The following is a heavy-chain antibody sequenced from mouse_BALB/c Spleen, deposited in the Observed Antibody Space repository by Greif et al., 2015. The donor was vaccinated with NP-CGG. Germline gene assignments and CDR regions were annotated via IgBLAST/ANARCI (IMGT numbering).Heavy chain of an antibody. V-gene: IGHV2-6-7*01. J-gene: IGHJ4*01. CDR3: ASHYAPYARDY. D-gene: IGHD1-1*02. CDR1: GFSLTGYG. Sequence: QVQLQQSGPGLVAPSQSLSITCTVSGFSLTGYGVNWVRQPPGKGLEWLGMIWGDGSTDYNSALKSRLSISKDNSKSQVFLKMNSLQTDDTARYSGASHYAPYARDYWGQGTSVTVSS. CDR2: IWGDGST.